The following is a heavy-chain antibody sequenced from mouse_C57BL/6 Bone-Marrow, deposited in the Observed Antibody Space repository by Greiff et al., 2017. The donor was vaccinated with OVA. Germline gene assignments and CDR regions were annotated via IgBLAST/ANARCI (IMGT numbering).Heavy chain of an antibody. Sequence: EVQLVESGGDLVKPGGSLKLSCAASGFTFSSYGMSWVRQTPDKRLEWVATISSGGSYTYYPDRVKGRFTISRDNAKNTLYLQMSSLKSEDTAMYYCARHDYYGSSPNAMDYWGQGTSVTVSS. CDR2: ISSGGSYT. J-gene: IGHJ4*01. CDR3: ARHDYYGSSPNAMDY. V-gene: IGHV5-6*01. D-gene: IGHD1-1*01. CDR1: GFTFSSYG.